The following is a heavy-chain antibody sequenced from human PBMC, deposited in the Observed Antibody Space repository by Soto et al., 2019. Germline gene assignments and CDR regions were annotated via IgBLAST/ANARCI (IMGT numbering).Heavy chain of an antibody. CDR1: GGSISSGDYY. CDR3: ASRHSSPYFDY. Sequence: QVQLQESGPGLVKPSQTLSLTCTVSGGSISSGDYYWSWIRQPPGKGLEWIGSIYYSGSTYYNPSRTSRVTIPVDTSKNHSSLKLNSVTAADTAGYYCASRHSSPYFDYWGQGTLVTVSS. J-gene: IGHJ4*02. V-gene: IGHV4-30-4*01. D-gene: IGHD6-13*01. CDR2: IYYSGST.